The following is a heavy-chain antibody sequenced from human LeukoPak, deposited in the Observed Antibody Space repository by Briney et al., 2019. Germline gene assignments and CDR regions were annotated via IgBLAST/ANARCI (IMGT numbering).Heavy chain of an antibody. CDR3: ARVLGYCSGGSCYESYFDY. CDR2: IKHSGST. V-gene: IGHV4-34*01. J-gene: IGHJ4*02. Sequence: SETLSLTCAVYGGSFSGYYWSWIRQPPGKGLEWIGEIKHSGSTNYNPSLKSRVTISVDTSKNQFSLKLSSVTAADTAVYYCARVLGYCSGGSCYESYFDYWGQGTLVTVSS. D-gene: IGHD2-15*01. CDR1: GGSFSGYY.